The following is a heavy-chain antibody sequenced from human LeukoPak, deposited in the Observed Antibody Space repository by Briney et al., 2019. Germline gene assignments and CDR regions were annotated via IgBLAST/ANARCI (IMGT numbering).Heavy chain of an antibody. Sequence: PGGSPRLSCAASGFTFSSYWMSWVRQAPGKGLEWVANIKQDGSEKYYVDSVKGRFTISRDNAKNSLYLQMNSLRAEDTAVYYCARVYYDFWSGFHFDYWGQGTLVTVSS. CDR3: ARVYYDFWSGFHFDY. J-gene: IGHJ4*02. D-gene: IGHD3-3*01. V-gene: IGHV3-7*01. CDR2: IKQDGSEK. CDR1: GFTFSSYW.